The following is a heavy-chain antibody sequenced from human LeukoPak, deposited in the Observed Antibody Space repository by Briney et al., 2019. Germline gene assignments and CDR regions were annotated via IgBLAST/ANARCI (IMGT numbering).Heavy chain of an antibody. CDR1: GFTFGSYA. D-gene: IGHD3-3*01. Sequence: PGGSLRLSCAASGFTFGSYAMHLVRQAPGKGLEWVAVISRDGNSKYYIDSVKGRFTFSRDNSKNTLYLQMNSLRAEDTAVYYCAKDKFLEWLFISPLDYWGQGTLVTVSS. CDR3: AKDKFLEWLFISPLDY. V-gene: IGHV3-30-3*01. J-gene: IGHJ4*02. CDR2: ISRDGNSK.